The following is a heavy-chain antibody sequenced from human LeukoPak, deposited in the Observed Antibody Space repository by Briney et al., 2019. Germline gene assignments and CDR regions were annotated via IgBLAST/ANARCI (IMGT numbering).Heavy chain of an antibody. CDR3: ARDGYSYGFPYFDY. Sequence: HPGGSLRLSCAASGFTFSSYWMHWVRQAPGKGLVWVSGINSDGSSTSYADSVKGRFTISRDNAKNTLYLQMNSLRAEDTAVYYCARDGYSYGFPYFDYWGQGTLVTVSS. CDR2: INSDGSST. D-gene: IGHD5-18*01. CDR1: GFTFSSYW. J-gene: IGHJ4*02. V-gene: IGHV3-74*01.